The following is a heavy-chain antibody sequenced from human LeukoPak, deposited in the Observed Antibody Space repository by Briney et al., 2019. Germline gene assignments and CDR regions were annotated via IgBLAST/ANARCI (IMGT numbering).Heavy chain of an antibody. Sequence: GGSLRLSCAASGFTFGHYAMSWVRQAPGKGLEWISAIIDSGGDTYHADSVKGRFTISRDNSKNTVDLQMNSLRAEDTAIYYCAKGSAAARPYHFDLWGQGTLVTVSS. CDR2: IIDSGGDT. V-gene: IGHV3-23*01. J-gene: IGHJ4*02. CDR3: AKGSAAARPYHFDL. CDR1: GFTFGHYA. D-gene: IGHD6-6*01.